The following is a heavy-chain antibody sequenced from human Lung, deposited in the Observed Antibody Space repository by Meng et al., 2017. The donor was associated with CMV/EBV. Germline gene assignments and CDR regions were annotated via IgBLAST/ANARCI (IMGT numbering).Heavy chain of an antibody. CDR3: ARDLQYCGSTSCYDDCFDP. CDR2: ISAYNGDT. D-gene: IGHD2-2*01. Sequence: ASAXVSXXASGYTFTDYGISWVRHAPGQGLEWMGWISAYNGDTNYARNLRGRVTMTTDTSTTTAYMELRSLRSDDTAVYYCARDLQYCGSTSCYDDCFDPWGQGTLVTVSS. J-gene: IGHJ5*02. V-gene: IGHV1-18*01. CDR1: GYTFTDYG.